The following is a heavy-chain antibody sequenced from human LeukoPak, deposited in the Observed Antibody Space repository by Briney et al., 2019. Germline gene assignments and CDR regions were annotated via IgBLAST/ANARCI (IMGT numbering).Heavy chain of an antibody. CDR1: GFTFSSYS. CDR3: ARDRLVATPDFDY. V-gene: IGHV3-21*01. Sequence: GGSLRLSCAASGFTFSSYSMNWVRQAPGKGLEWVSSISSSNYIYYADSVKGRFTISRDNAKNSLYLQMNSLRAEDTAVYYCARDRLVATPDFDYWGQGTLVTVSS. D-gene: IGHD5-12*01. CDR2: ISSSNYI. J-gene: IGHJ4*02.